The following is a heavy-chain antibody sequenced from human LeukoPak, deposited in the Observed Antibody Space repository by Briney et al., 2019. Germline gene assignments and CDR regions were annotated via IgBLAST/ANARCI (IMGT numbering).Heavy chain of an antibody. Sequence: PSQTLSLTCTVSGGSISSGDYYWSWIRQPPGKGLEWIGYIYYSGSTYYNPSLKSRVTISVDTSKNQFSLKLSSVTAADTAVYYCARDGITIFGDHWFDPWGQGTLVTVSS. CDR3: ARDGITIFGDHWFDP. J-gene: IGHJ5*02. V-gene: IGHV4-30-4*08. CDR2: IYYSGST. CDR1: GGSISSGDYY. D-gene: IGHD3-3*01.